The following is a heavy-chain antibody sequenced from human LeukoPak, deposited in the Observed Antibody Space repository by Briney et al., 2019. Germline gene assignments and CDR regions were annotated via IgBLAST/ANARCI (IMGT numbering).Heavy chain of an antibody. CDR2: ITNSGST. CDR1: GASITNYY. J-gene: IGHJ4*02. CDR3: ARRFLGVEFDY. D-gene: IGHD3-3*01. Sequence: PSETLSLTCTVSGASITNYYWGWIRQPPVKGLEWIGSITNSGSTNYNPSLKSRVTISLDTSKNQFSLKLSSVTAADTAVYYCARRFLGVEFDYWGQGTLVTVSS. V-gene: IGHV4-59*01.